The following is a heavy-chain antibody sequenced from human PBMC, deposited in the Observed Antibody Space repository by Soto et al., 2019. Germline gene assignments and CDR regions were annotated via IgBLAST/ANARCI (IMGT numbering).Heavy chain of an antibody. V-gene: IGHV3-23*01. Sequence: GGSLRLSCAASGFTFSSYAMSWVRQAPGKGLEWVSAISGSGGSTYYADSVKGRFTISRDNSKNTLYLQMNSLRAEDTAVYYCAKAGGPFTIFGVDSFAYYYMDVWGKGTTVTVSS. D-gene: IGHD3-3*01. CDR2: ISGSGGST. CDR1: GFTFSSYA. J-gene: IGHJ6*03. CDR3: AKAGGPFTIFGVDSFAYYYMDV.